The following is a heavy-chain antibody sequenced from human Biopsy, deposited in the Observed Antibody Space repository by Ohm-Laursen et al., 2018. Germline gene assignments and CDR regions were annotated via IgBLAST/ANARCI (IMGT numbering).Heavy chain of an antibody. Sequence: ASVKVSCNGPTYTFTDYYIHWVRQAPGQGLEWMGWINPKSGDTNSAQKFHGRVSFTADTSISTAYLELNKLRSDDTAVYFCARNQDGLNWNYLDYWGQGALVTVSS. V-gene: IGHV1-2*02. CDR2: INPKSGDT. CDR1: TYTFTDYY. CDR3: ARNQDGLNWNYLDY. J-gene: IGHJ4*02. D-gene: IGHD3-3*01.